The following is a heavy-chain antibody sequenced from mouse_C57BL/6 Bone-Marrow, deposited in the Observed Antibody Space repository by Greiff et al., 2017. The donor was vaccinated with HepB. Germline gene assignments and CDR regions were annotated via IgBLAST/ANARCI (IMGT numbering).Heavy chain of an antibody. V-gene: IGHV4-1*01. D-gene: IGHD1-1*01. CDR1: GIDFSRYW. Sequence: ASGIDFSRYWMSWVRRAPGKGLEWIGEINPDSSTINYAPSLKDKFIISRDNAKNTLYLQMSKVRSEDTALYYCAITTVVATDWYFDVWGTGTTVTVSS. CDR2: INPDSSTI. J-gene: IGHJ1*03. CDR3: AITTVVATDWYFDV.